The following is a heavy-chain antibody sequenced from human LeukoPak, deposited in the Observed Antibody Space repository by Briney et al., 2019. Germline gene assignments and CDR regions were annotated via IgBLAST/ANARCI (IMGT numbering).Heavy chain of an antibody. V-gene: IGHV4-59*08. CDR2: IYYSGST. Sequence: PSETLSLTCTVSGGSISSYYWSWIRQPPGKGLEWIGYIYYSGSTNYIPSLKSRVTISVDTSKNQFSLKLSSVTAADTAVYYCARHRTAMARFDPWGQGILVTVSS. D-gene: IGHD5-18*01. J-gene: IGHJ5*02. CDR1: GGSISSYY. CDR3: ARHRTAMARFDP.